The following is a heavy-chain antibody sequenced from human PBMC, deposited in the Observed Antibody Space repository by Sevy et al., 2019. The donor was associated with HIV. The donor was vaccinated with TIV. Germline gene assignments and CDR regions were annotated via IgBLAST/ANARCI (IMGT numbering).Heavy chain of an antibody. J-gene: IGHJ4*02. Sequence: GGSLRLSCAVSGLTFNNAWMNWVRQAPGTGLQWVGLIKSKIDGETTDYAAPVKGRFNISRDDSKNTLILQMNSLKIEDTAVYYCATAPGYYDSAPFDYWGPGTLVTVSS. CDR2: IKSKIDGETT. CDR3: ATAPGYYDSAPFDY. D-gene: IGHD3-9*01. CDR1: GLTFNNAW. V-gene: IGHV3-15*01.